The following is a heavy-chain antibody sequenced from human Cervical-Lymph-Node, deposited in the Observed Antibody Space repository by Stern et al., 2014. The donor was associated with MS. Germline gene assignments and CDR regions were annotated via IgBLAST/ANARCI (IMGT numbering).Heavy chain of an antibody. CDR1: GFIFSNYW. J-gene: IGHJ4*02. CDR3: ARLRSGYYWDY. CDR2: REEDGSET. Sequence: EAHLVESGGGLVQPGGSLRLPCTASGFIFSNYWMSWVRQAPGKGLEWVANREEDGSETYYVDSVKGRFTISRDNAKNSLYLQMNSLRAEDTAVYICARLRSGYYWDYWGQGTLVTVSS. V-gene: IGHV3-7*01. D-gene: IGHD3-3*01.